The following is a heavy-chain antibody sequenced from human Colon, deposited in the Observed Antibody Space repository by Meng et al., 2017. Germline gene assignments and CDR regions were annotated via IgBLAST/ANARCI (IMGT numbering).Heavy chain of an antibody. CDR2: IKQDESEK. J-gene: IGHJ4*02. CDR3: VRGNSGPDY. D-gene: IGHD2/OR15-2a*01. V-gene: IGHV3-7*01. Sequence: VQLVGSGGGLVRPGESLGLYCAASGFAFSDDWMNWFRQAPGKGLEWVAKIKQDESEKTYVDSVKGRFAISRDNAKNSLYLQMDSLRDEDTALYYCVRGNSGPDYWGQGTLVTVSS. CDR1: GFAFSDDW.